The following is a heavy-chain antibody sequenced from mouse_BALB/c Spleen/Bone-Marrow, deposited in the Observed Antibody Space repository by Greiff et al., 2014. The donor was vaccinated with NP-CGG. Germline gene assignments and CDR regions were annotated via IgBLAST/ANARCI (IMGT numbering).Heavy chain of an antibody. CDR3: SSGPLYAMDY. Sequence: LVESGTSVKLSCKTSGYTFTSYWIQWVKQRPGQGLGWIGEIFPGTDTTYYNEKFKGKATLTIDTSSSTAYMPLNSLTSEDSAVYFCSSGPLYAMDYWGQGTSVTVSS. V-gene: IGHV1S132*01. CDR1: GYTFTSYW. J-gene: IGHJ4*01. CDR2: IFPGTDTT.